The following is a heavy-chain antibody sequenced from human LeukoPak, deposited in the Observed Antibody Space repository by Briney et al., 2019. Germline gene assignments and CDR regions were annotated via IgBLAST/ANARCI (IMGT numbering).Heavy chain of an antibody. CDR2: ISYDGSNK. CDR1: GFTFSSYA. D-gene: IGHD3-10*01. V-gene: IGHV3-30*04. CDR3: ARGSLYGSGSYLLYYYGMDV. Sequence: GGSLSLSCAASGFTFSSYAMHWVRQAPGKGLEWVAVISYDGSNKYYADSVKGRFTISRDNSKNTLYLQMNSLRAEDTAVYYCARGSLYGSGSYLLYYYGMDVWGKGTTVTVSS. J-gene: IGHJ6*04.